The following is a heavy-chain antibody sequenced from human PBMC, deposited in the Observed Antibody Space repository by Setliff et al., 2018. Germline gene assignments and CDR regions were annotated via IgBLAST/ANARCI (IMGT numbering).Heavy chain of an antibody. V-gene: IGHV4-34*01. D-gene: IGHD3-3*01. CDR2: MHQSGRI. J-gene: IGHJ4*02. CDR1: DGAFSTYY. CDR3: RFWSGYYNNDY. Sequence: SETLSLTCDVYDGAFSTYYWTWIRQPPGKGLEWIGDMHQSGRINFNPSLKSRVTMSADPSKNQFSLKVTSVTAADTAVYYCRFWSGYYNNDYWGQGTLVTVSS.